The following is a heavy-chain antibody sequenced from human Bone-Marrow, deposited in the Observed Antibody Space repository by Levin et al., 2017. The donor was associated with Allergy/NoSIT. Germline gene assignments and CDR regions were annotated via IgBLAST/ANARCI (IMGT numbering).Heavy chain of an antibody. CDR1: GGSISSDY. Sequence: PSETLSLTCTVSGGSISSDYWSWIRQPPGKGLEWIGYISYSGSAKYYPSLKSRVTISVDTSKNQFSLKLNSVTAADTAVYYCAGVSTGSGYTKIDYWGQGTLVTVSS. V-gene: IGHV4-59*01. CDR3: AGVSTGSGYTKIDY. J-gene: IGHJ4*02. D-gene: IGHD1-1*01. CDR2: ISYSGSA.